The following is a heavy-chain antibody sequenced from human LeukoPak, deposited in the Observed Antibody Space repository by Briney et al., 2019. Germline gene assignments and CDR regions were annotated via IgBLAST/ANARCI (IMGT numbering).Heavy chain of an antibody. CDR1: GDSISNTGSYY. D-gene: IGHD3-3*01. J-gene: IGHJ6*03. V-gene: IGHV4-39*07. Sequence: PSETLSLTCSVSGDSISNTGSYYWGWVRQPPEKGLEWIGRFSYSRRTHYNPSLKGRVTISVDTSKNQFSLKLSSVTAADTAVYYCARGGYDFWSGYYYYYMDVWGKGTTVTVSS. CDR3: ARGGYDFWSGYYYYYMDV. CDR2: FSYSRRT.